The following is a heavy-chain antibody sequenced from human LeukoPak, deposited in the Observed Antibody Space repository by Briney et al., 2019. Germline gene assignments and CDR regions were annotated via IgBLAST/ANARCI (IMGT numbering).Heavy chain of an antibody. D-gene: IGHD6-13*01. CDR1: GFTVSSNY. CDR3: ARDLAAGGTYPHY. V-gene: IGHV3-53*01. CDR2: IYSDGST. Sequence: GGSLRLSCAASGFTVSSNYISWVRQAPGKGPEWVSVIYSDGSTYYADSVKGRFTISRDTSKNTLYLQMNSLRTEDTAVYCCARDLAAGGTYPHYWGQGTLVSVSS. J-gene: IGHJ4*02.